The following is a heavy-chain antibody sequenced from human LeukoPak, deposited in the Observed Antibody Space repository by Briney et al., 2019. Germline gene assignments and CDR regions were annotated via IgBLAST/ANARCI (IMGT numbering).Heavy chain of an antibody. V-gene: IGHV4-61*02. CDR3: ARAVAGHRVADY. D-gene: IGHD6-19*01. CDR1: GGSISSGSYY. Sequence: SQTLSLTCTVSGGSISSGSYYWSWIRQPAGKGLEWIGRIYTSGSTNYNPSLKSRVTISVDKSKNQFSLKLSSVTAADTAVYYCARAVAGHRVADYWGQGTLVTVSS. CDR2: IYTSGST. J-gene: IGHJ4*02.